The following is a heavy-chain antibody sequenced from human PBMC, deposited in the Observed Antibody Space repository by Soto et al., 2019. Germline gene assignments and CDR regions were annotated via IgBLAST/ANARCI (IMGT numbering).Heavy chain of an antibody. CDR2: ISSSSSTI. CDR1: GFTFSSYS. J-gene: IGHJ5*02. CDR3: AKDPWPRPQWLVSYNWFDP. Sequence: GGSLRLSCAASGFTFSSYSMNWVRQAPGKGLEWVSYISSSSSTIYYADSVKGRFTISRDNSKNTLYLQMNSLRAEDTAVYYCAKDPWPRPQWLVSYNWFDPWGQGTLVTVSS. V-gene: IGHV3-48*01. D-gene: IGHD6-19*01.